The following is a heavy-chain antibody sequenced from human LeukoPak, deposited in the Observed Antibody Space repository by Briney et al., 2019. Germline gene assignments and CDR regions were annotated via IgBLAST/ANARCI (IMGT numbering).Heavy chain of an antibody. Sequence: ASVKVSCKASGYTFTKYGITWVRQATGQGLEWMGWMNPNSGNTGYAQKFQGRVTMTRNTSISTAYMELSSLRSEDTAVYYCARGLIWGSYLPYWGQGTLVTVSS. CDR3: ARGLIWGSYLPY. J-gene: IGHJ4*02. V-gene: IGHV1-8*01. CDR2: MNPNSGNT. CDR1: GYTFTKYG. D-gene: IGHD3-16*02.